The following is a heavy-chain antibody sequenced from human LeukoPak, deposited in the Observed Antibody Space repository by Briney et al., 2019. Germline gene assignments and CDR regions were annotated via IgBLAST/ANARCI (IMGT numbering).Heavy chain of an antibody. D-gene: IGHD2-8*01. Sequence: PGGSLRLSCAASGFAFSSDAMTWVRQTPGKGLEWVSTIDISGDRRNYADSVKGRFTISRDNSRNTPYLQVNSLRVEDTAIYYCTKDVSNFIGASDAWGQGTMVTVSS. V-gene: IGHV3-23*01. J-gene: IGHJ3*01. CDR2: IDISGDRR. CDR3: TKDVSNFIGASDA. CDR1: GFAFSSDA.